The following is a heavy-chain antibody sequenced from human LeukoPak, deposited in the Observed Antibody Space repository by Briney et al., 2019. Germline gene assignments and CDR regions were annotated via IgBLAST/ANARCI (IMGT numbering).Heavy chain of an antibody. CDR3: ARLPTYYYDSSGYFGFDY. D-gene: IGHD3-22*01. J-gene: IGHJ4*02. CDR2: IYYSGST. CDR1: GGSISSYY. V-gene: IGHV4-59*12. Sequence: SETLSLTCTVSGGSISSYYWNWIRQPPGKGLEWIGYIYYSGSTNYNPSLKSRVTISEDTSKNQFSLKLSSVTAADTAVYYCARLPTYYYDSSGYFGFDYWGQGTLVTVSS.